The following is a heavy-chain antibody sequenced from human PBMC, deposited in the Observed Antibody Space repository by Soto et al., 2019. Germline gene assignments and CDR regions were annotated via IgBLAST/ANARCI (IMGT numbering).Heavy chain of an antibody. Sequence: EVQLVESGGGLVQPGRSLRLSCAASGFTFDDYAMHWVRQAPGKGLEWVSGISWNSGSIGYADSVKGRFTISRDNAKNSLYLQMNSLRAEDTALYYCGKAQHDYGDSTGYYYYYYMDVWGKGTTVTVSS. CDR3: GKAQHDYGDSTGYYYYYYMDV. D-gene: IGHD4-17*01. CDR1: GFTFDDYA. V-gene: IGHV3-9*01. J-gene: IGHJ6*03. CDR2: ISWNSGSI.